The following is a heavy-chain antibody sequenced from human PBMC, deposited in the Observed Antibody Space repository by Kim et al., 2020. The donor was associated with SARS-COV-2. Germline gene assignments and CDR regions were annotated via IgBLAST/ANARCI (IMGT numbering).Heavy chain of an antibody. CDR2: INEEGSVK. D-gene: IGHD5-18*01. J-gene: IGHJ3*02. V-gene: IGHV3-7*01. CDR1: EFTFSSYW. CDR3: GYSYGYAFDI. Sequence: GGSLRLSCAASEFTFSSYWMSWVRQTPGKGLEWVANINEEGSVKQYVDSVKGRFAISRDNAKNSVYLQMSNLRVDDTAVYFCGYSYGYAFDIWGQGTIVT.